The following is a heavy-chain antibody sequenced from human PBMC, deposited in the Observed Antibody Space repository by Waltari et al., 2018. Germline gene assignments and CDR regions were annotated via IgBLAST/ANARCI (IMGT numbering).Heavy chain of an antibody. CDR3: ARGLEMATIVGAFDI. D-gene: IGHD5-12*01. J-gene: IGHJ3*02. V-gene: IGHV4-59*11. Sequence: QVQLQESGPGLVKPSETLSLTCTVPGGSISSHYWVWLRHPPGKGLEWIGYIYYSGSTNYNPSLKSRVTISVDTSKNQFSLKLSSVTAADTAVYYCARGLEMATIVGAFDIWGQGTMVTVSS. CDR2: IYYSGST. CDR1: GGSISSHY.